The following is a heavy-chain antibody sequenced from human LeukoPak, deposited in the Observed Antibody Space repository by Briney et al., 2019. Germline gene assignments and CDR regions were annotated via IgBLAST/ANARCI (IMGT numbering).Heavy chain of an antibody. CDR2: ISSSTTYI. V-gene: IGHV3-21*04. D-gene: IGHD1-26*01. Sequence: GGSLRLSCAASGFHFSTYNMNWVRQAPGKGLEWVSSISSSTTYIYYADSVKGRFTISRDNSKSTLYLQMNSLRAEDTAVYYCARDSHSGSYYRLDYWGQGTLVTVSS. CDR1: GFHFSTYN. J-gene: IGHJ4*02. CDR3: ARDSHSGSYYRLDY.